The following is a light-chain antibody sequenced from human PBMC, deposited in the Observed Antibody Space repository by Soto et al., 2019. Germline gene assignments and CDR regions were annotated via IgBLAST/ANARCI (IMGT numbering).Light chain of an antibody. CDR3: CSYIGSTSSFV. Sequence: QPALTQPAPVSGSPGQPTNISCTGTSSDCGRYNLVSSYQQHPAKAPKLLIYERTYRPSGVFYRFSGSESGNPASLTISGLQAGREADYYCCSYIGSTSSFVFGPGTKVTVL. V-gene: IGLV2-23*01. J-gene: IGLJ1*01. CDR1: SSDCGRYNL. CDR2: ERT.